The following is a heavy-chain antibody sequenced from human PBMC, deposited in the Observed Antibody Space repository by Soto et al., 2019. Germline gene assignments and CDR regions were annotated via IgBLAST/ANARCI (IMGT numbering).Heavy chain of an antibody. D-gene: IGHD5-12*01. CDR2: ISYDGSNK. V-gene: IGHV3-30-3*01. CDR3: AREYSGYDGGDYYYYGMDV. Sequence: QVQLVESGGGVVQSGRSLRLSCAASGFTFSSYAMHWVRQAPGKGLEWVAVISYDGSNKYYADSVKGRFTISRDNSKNTLYLQMNSLRAEDTAVYYCAREYSGYDGGDYYYYGMDVWGQGTTVTVSS. J-gene: IGHJ6*02. CDR1: GFTFSSYA.